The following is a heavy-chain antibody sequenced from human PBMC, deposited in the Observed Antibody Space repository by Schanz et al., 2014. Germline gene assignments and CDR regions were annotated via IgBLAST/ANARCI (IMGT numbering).Heavy chain of an antibody. V-gene: IGHV3-23*03. D-gene: IGHD3-10*01. CDR3: AKGRFGELSAFDI. CDR2: INSDGTKR. CDR1: GFTFSSYA. Sequence: EVQLVESGGGWVQPGGSLRLSCAASGFTFSSYAMSWVRQAPGKGLEWVAFINSDGTKRFYADSVKSRFTISRDNSKNTLYLQMNSLRAEDTAVYYCAKGRFGELSAFDIWGQGTMVTVSS. J-gene: IGHJ3*02.